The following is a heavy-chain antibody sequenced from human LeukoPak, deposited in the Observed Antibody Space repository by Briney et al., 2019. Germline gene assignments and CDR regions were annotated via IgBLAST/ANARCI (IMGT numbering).Heavy chain of an antibody. V-gene: IGHV4-39*01. CDR2: IYYSGST. CDR3: ARHQGAFDI. CDR1: GGSISSSSYY. Sequence: SETLSLTCTVSGGSISSSSYYWGWIRQPPGKGLEWIGSIYYSGSTYYNPSLKSRVTISVDTSKNQFSLKLSSVTAADTAVYYCARHQGAFDIWGQGTMVTVSS. J-gene: IGHJ3*02.